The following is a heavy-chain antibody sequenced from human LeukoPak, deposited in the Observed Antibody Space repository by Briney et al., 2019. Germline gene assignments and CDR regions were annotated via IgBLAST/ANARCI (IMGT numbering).Heavy chain of an antibody. V-gene: IGHV4-30-4*01. Sequence: SETLSLTCTVSGGSVSSGSYYWSWIRQPPGKGLEWIGYIYYSGNTYYNPSLKSRVTISVDTSKDQFSLKLSSVTAADTAVYYCARAKYYYYDMDVWGQGTTVTVSS. CDR2: IYYSGNT. CDR3: ARAKYYYYDMDV. J-gene: IGHJ6*02. CDR1: GGSVSSGSYY.